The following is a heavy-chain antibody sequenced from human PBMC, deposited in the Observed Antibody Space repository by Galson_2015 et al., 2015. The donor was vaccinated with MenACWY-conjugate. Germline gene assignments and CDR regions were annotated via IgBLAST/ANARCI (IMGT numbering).Heavy chain of an antibody. Sequence: SGAEVKKPGESLKISCKTTGYSFTTYWIAWVRQMPGTGLEWMGLISPGDSNTRYSPSFQGQVTISADKSISTAYLQWSSLKASDTAMYYCARHPPGGRGMDVWGRGTTVTVSS. D-gene: IGHD1-26*01. CDR3: ARHPPGGRGMDV. V-gene: IGHV5-51*01. CDR2: ISPGDSNT. J-gene: IGHJ6*02. CDR1: GYSFTTYW.